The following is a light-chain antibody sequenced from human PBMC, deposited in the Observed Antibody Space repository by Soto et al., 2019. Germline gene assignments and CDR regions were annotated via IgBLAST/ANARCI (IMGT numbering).Light chain of an antibody. CDR2: DAS. CDR1: RDINNY. J-gene: IGKJ2*01. CDR3: QQYEAFSFT. Sequence: DIQMTQSPSSLSASVGDRVTITCQASRDINNYLNWYQQKPGKAPKLLIYDASNLETGVPSRFSGSGSGTDFTLTISSLQPEDFATYYCQQYEAFSFTFGQGTKVDIK. V-gene: IGKV1-33*01.